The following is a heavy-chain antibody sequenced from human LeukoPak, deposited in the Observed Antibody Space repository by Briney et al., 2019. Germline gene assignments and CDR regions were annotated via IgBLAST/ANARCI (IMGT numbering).Heavy chain of an antibody. CDR2: IIPIFGTA. CDR1: GGTFSSYA. D-gene: IGHD1-26*01. Sequence: SVKVSCKASGGTFSSYAISLVRQAPGQGREWMGGIIPIFGTANYAQKFQGRVTITADESTSTAYMELRSLRPEDTAVYYRASIRSGSYRNFDYWGQGTLVTDSS. J-gene: IGHJ4*02. CDR3: ASIRSGSYRNFDY. V-gene: IGHV1-69*13.